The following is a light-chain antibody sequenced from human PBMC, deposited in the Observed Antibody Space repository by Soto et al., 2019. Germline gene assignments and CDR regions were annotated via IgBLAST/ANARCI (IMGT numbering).Light chain of an antibody. CDR1: TGAVTSGHY. Sequence: QAVVTQEASLTVSPGGTVTLTCGSSTGAVTSGHYPHWFQQKPGQAPRTLIYDTSIKHSWTPARFSGSLLGGKAALTLSGAQPEDEADYYCLVIYTGVGEVFVTGTKLTVL. CDR2: DTS. V-gene: IGLV7-46*01. CDR3: LVIYTGVGEV. J-gene: IGLJ1*01.